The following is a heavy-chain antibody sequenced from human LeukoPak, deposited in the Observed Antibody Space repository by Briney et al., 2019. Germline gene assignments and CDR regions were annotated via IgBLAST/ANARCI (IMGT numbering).Heavy chain of an antibody. CDR2: IYSGGST. D-gene: IGHD1-26*01. CDR3: ARSVGATTHFDY. J-gene: IGHJ4*02. CDR1: GFTVSSNY. V-gene: IGHV3-53*01. Sequence: GGSLRLSCAASGFTVSSNYMSWVRQAPGKGLEWVSVIYSGGSTYYADSVKGRFTISRDNSKNTLYLQMNSLRAEDTAVYYCARSVGATTHFDYWGQGTLVTVSS.